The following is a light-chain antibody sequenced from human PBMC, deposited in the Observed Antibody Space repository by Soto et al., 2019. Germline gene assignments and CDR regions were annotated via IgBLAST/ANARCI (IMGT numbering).Light chain of an antibody. V-gene: IGKV1-39*01. CDR1: QTISRF. CDR3: QQSSTTPWT. Sequence: DIQMTQSPSSLSASIGDRVTISCRTSQTISRFLNWYQQKPGKAPKLLIYAASSLQSGVPSRFSGSGSGTDFTLTVSSLLPEDFATYYCQQSSTTPWTFGQGTRWIS. CDR2: AAS. J-gene: IGKJ1*01.